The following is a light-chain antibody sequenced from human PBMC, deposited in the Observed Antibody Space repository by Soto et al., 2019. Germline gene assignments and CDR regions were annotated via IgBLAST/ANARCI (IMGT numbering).Light chain of an antibody. V-gene: IGKV1-33*01. CDR1: EDINNY. J-gene: IGKJ5*01. CDR3: QHYHTLPPELT. CDR2: DAS. Sequence: DIQMTQSPSSLSASVGDRVTITCQASEDINNYLNWYQQKPGKAPKLLIYDASDLETGVPSRFSGSVSGSDFTFTIRKLQPEDVATYFCQHYHTLPPELTLGQGKRLEIK.